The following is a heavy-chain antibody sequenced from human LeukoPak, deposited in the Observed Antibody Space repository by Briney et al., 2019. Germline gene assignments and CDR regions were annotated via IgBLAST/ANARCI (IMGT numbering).Heavy chain of an antibody. D-gene: IGHD3-10*01. CDR1: GYTLTELS. J-gene: IGHJ3*02. CDR2: FDPEDGET. Sequence: GASVKVSCKVSGYTLTELSMHWVRQAPGKGLEWMGGFDPEDGETIYAQKFQGRVTMTEDTSTDTAYMELSSLRSEDTAVYYCATARGSGSFDAFDIWGQGTMVTVSS. V-gene: IGHV1-24*01. CDR3: ATARGSGSFDAFDI.